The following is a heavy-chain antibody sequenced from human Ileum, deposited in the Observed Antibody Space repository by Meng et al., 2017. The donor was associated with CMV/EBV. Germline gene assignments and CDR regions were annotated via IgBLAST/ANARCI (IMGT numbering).Heavy chain of an antibody. CDR1: GFVFSTSA. V-gene: IGHV3-23*01. CDR3: AKGNNTAGFHPSYYALDV. D-gene: IGHD2-8*02. CDR2: ISPGGGAT. Sequence: GGSLRLSCAASGFVFSTSAMSWVRQAPGRGLEWVSAISPGGGATYYAQSVSGRFSVSRDNSKNMVFLQLNSLRAEDTAVYYCAKGNNTAGFHPSYYALDVWGQGTTVTVSS. J-gene: IGHJ6*02.